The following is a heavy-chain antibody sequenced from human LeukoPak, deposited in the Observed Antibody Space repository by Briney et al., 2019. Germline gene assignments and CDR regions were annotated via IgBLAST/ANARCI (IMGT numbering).Heavy chain of an antibody. J-gene: IGHJ4*02. CDR1: GFTFDNAW. Sequence: GGSLGLSCAASGFTFDNAWMSWVRQAPGKGLEWVGRIGAETAGGTTDYGAPVKGRFTISRDDSKNTLYLQMNSLKTEDTAVYFCSTGGGTNDYWGQGTLVTVSS. D-gene: IGHD2-15*01. V-gene: IGHV3-15*04. CDR3: STGGGTNDY. CDR2: IGAETAGGTT.